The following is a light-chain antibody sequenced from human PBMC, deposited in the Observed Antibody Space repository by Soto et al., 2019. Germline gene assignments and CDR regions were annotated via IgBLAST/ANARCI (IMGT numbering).Light chain of an antibody. CDR3: NSYTSNNTYV. J-gene: IGLJ1*01. Sequence: QSVLTQPASVSGSPGQAITISCSGTSSDGGAFNYVSWYQQHPGKAPKLMIYDVSNRPSGVSNRFSGSKSVNTASLTISRLRAEDEADYYCNSYTSNNTYVFGTGTKVPVL. V-gene: IGLV2-14*03. CDR1: SSDGGAFNY. CDR2: DVS.